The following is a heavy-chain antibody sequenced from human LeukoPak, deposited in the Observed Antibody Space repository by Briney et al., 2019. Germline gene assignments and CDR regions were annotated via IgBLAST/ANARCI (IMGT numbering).Heavy chain of an antibody. CDR3: ARAPVVAAIRTHFDI. CDR2: ISYDGSNK. D-gene: IGHD2-15*01. V-gene: IGHV3-30-3*01. CDR1: GFTFSSYA. J-gene: IGHJ3*02. Sequence: GGSLRLSCAASGFTFSSYAMHWVRQAPGKGLEWVAVISYDGSNKYYADSVKGQFTISRDNSKNTLYLQMNSLRAEDTAVYYCARAPVVAAIRTHFDIWGQGTMVTVSS.